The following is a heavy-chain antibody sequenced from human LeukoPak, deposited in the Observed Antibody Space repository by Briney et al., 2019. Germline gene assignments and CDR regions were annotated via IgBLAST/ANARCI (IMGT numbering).Heavy chain of an antibody. V-gene: IGHV3-23*01. D-gene: IGHD2-15*01. CDR3: AKDGSNDWRWGAFDV. CDR1: GFTFSSYA. Sequence: GGSLRLSCAASGFTFSSYAIHWVRQAPGKGLEWVSSIVGSGSSTFYADSVKGRFSISRDNSKHTLYLQMNTLRADDTAVYYCAKDGSNDWRWGAFDVWGQGTMVTVSS. CDR2: IVGSGSST. J-gene: IGHJ3*01.